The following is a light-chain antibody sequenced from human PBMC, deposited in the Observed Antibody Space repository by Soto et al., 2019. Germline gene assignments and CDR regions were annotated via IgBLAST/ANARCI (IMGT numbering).Light chain of an antibody. J-gene: IGKJ1*01. Sequence: IQMTQSPCTLSASVGDRITITCRASQNIRNWLAWYQQKPGKAPNPLIYDASSLKSGVPSRFSGSGSGTEFTLTISSLQPDDFATYYCQHYNSYSEAFGQGTKVDIK. V-gene: IGKV1-5*01. CDR2: DAS. CDR3: QHYNSYSEA. CDR1: QNIRNW.